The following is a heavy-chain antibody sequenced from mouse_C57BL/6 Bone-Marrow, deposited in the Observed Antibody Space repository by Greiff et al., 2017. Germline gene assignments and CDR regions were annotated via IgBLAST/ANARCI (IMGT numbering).Heavy chain of an antibody. D-gene: IGHD1-1*01. J-gene: IGHJ4*01. CDR3: AREEVTTVENYAMDY. CDR1: GYTFTDYY. CDR2: IFPGSGST. Sequence: VQLQQSGPELVKPGASVKISCKASGYTFTDYYITWVKQRPGQGLEWIGWIFPGSGSTYYNEKFKGKATLTVDKSSSTAYMLLSSLTSEDSAVYFCAREEVTTVENYAMDYWGQGTSVTVSS. V-gene: IGHV1-75*01.